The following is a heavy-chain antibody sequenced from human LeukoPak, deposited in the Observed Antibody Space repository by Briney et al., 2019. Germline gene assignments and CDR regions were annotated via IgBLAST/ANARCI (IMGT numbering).Heavy chain of an antibody. J-gene: IGHJ2*01. Sequence: ASVKVSCKASGYTFTGYYMHWVRQAPGQGLEWMGWINPNSGGTNYAQKFQGRVTMTRDTSISTAYMELSRPRSDDTAVYYCARVRYSSSWYGDWYFDLWGRGTLVTVSS. V-gene: IGHV1-2*02. CDR3: ARVRYSSSWYGDWYFDL. CDR2: INPNSGGT. D-gene: IGHD6-13*01. CDR1: GYTFTGYY.